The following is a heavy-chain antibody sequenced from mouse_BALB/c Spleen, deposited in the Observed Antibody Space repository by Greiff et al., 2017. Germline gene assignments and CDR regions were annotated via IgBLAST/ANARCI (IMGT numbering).Heavy chain of an antibody. Sequence: EVKLMESGGDLVKPGGSLKLSCAASGFTFSSYGMSWVRQTPDKRLEWVATISSGGSYTYYPDSVKGRFTISRDNAKNTLYLQMSSLKSEDTAIDYCARLYDGYPSFDYWGQGTTLTVSS. V-gene: IGHV5-6*01. CDR3: ARLYDGYPSFDY. CDR1: GFTFSSYG. D-gene: IGHD2-3*01. J-gene: IGHJ2*01. CDR2: ISSGGSYT.